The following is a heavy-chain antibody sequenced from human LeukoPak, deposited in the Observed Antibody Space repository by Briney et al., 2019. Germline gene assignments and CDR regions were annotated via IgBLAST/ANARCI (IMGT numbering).Heavy chain of an antibody. CDR1: GFTFSSYA. V-gene: IGHV3-23*01. J-gene: IGHJ6*03. Sequence: HPGGSLRLSCAASGFTFSSYAMSWVRQAPGKGLEWVSAISGSGGSTYYADSVKGRFTISRDNSKNTLYLQMNSLRAEDTAVYYCAKVGITMVRGVTYYMDVWGKGTTVTISS. CDR3: AKVGITMVRGVTYYMDV. D-gene: IGHD3-10*01. CDR2: ISGSGGST.